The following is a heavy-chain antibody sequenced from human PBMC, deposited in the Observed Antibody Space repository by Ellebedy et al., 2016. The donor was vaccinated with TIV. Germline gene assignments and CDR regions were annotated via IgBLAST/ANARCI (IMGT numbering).Heavy chain of an antibody. V-gene: IGHV3-7*01. J-gene: IGHJ4*02. CDR2: IKQDGSEK. D-gene: IGHD3-10*01. CDR1: GFTFSSYW. Sequence: GESLKISXAASGFTFSSYWMSWVRQAPGKGLEWVANIKQDGSEKYYVDSVKGRFTISRDNAKNSLYLQMNSLRAEDTAVYYCARGYGSGSYYAYWGQGTLVTVSS. CDR3: ARGYGSGSYYAY.